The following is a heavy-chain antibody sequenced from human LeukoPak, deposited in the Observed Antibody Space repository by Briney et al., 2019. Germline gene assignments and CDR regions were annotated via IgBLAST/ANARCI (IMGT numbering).Heavy chain of an antibody. D-gene: IGHD2-2*02. J-gene: IGHJ1*01. V-gene: IGHV1-69*13. CDR2: IIPIFGTA. CDR1: GGTFSSYA. CDR3: ASLYCSSTSCYNAEYFQH. Sequence: SVKVSCKASGGTFSSYAISWVRQAPGQGLEWMGGIIPIFGTANYAQKFQGRVTITADESTSTAYMELSSLRSEDTAVYYCASLYCSSTSCYNAEYFQHWGQGTLVTVSS.